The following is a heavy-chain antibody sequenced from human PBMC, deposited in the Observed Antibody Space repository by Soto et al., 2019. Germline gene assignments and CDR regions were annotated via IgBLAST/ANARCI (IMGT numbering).Heavy chain of an antibody. J-gene: IGHJ4*02. D-gene: IGHD4-17*01. CDR3: ARAGGDYGDYVFDY. CDR2: ISYDGSNK. Sequence: QVQLVESGGGVVQPGRSLRLSCAASGFTFSAYAMHWVRQAPGKGLEWVTFISYDGSNKYSADSVKGRFTISRDNSKNALYLQMNSLRGEDTAVYYCARAGGDYGDYVFDYWGQGTRVTVSS. CDR1: GFTFSAYA. V-gene: IGHV3-30-3*01.